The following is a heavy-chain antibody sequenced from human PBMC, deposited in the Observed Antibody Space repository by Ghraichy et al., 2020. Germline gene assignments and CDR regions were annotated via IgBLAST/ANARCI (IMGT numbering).Heavy chain of an antibody. J-gene: IGHJ3*02. V-gene: IGHV5-51*01. Sequence: GESLNISCKGSGYSFTSYWIGWVRQMPGKGLELMGIIYPGDSDTRYSPSFQGQVTISADKSISTAYLQWSSLKASDTAMYYCARLGTNYYDSSGYPIGAFDIWGQGTMVTVSS. CDR1: GYSFTSYW. D-gene: IGHD3-22*01. CDR3: ARLGTNYYDSSGYPIGAFDI. CDR2: IYPGDSDT.